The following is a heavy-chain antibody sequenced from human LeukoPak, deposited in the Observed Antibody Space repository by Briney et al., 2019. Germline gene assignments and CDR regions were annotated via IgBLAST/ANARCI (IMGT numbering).Heavy chain of an antibody. CDR2: IYWDDDK. Sequence: FGPTLVNPTQTLTLTCTFSGFSLSTSGVGVGWIRQPPRKALVCSTLIYWDDDKRYSPSLKSRLTVTKDTSKNQVVLTMTNMDPVDTATYYCARRRRFCSGGTCNWFDPWGQGTLVTV. CDR3: ARRRRFCSGGTCNWFDP. CDR1: GFSLSTSGVG. J-gene: IGHJ5*02. V-gene: IGHV2-5*02. D-gene: IGHD2-15*01.